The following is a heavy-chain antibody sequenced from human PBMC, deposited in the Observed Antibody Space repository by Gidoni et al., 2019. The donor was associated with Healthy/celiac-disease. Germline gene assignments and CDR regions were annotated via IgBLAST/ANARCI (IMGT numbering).Heavy chain of an antibody. Sequence: EVQLVESGGGLVQPGGSLRLSCAASGFTFRSYSMNWVRPAPGKGLEWVSYISSSSSTIYYADSVKGRFTISRDNAKNSLYLQMNSLRDEDTAVYYCARDLGGYSYGYQMDYWGQGTLVTVSS. CDR2: ISSSSSTI. CDR1: GFTFRSYS. J-gene: IGHJ4*02. CDR3: ARDLGGYSYGYQMDY. V-gene: IGHV3-48*02. D-gene: IGHD5-18*01.